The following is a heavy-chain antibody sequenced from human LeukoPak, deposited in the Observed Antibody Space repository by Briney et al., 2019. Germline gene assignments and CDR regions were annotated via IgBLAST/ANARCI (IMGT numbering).Heavy chain of an antibody. V-gene: IGHV1-2*02. CDR1: GYTFTGYY. CDR2: ISAYNGNT. J-gene: IGHJ5*02. D-gene: IGHD4-23*01. CDR3: ARDNTVGDNAWWFDP. Sequence: ASVKVSCEAPGYTFTGYYMHWVRQAPGQGLEWMGWISAYNGNTNYAQKFQGRVTMTRDMSTSTDYMELSSLRSEDTAIYYCARDNTVGDNAWWFDPWGQGTLVTVSS.